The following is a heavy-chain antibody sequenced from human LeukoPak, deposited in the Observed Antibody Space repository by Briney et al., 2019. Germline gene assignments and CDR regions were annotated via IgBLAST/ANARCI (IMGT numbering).Heavy chain of an antibody. CDR1: GGTFSSYA. D-gene: IGHD6-19*01. V-gene: IGHV1-69*13. CDR2: IIPIFGTA. J-gene: IGHJ4*02. Sequence: SVKVSCKASGGTFSSYAISWVRQAPGQGLEWMGGIIPIFGTANCAQKFQGRVTITADESTSTAYMELSSLKSEDTAVYYCARDLSGEFDYWGQGTLVTVSS. CDR3: ARDLSGEFDY.